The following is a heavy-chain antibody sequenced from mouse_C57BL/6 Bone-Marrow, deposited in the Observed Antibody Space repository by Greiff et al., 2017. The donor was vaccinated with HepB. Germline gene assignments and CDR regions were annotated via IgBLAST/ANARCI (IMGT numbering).Heavy chain of an antibody. Sequence: EVMLVESGGGLVKPGGSLKLSCAASGFTFSDYGMHWVRQAPEKGLEWVAYISSGCSTIYYADTVKGRFPISRANAKNTLFLQMTSLRSEDTAMYYCANLITTVVNGNYAMDDWGQGTSGTVSS. V-gene: IGHV5-17*01. CDR3: ANLITTVVNGNYAMDD. CDR1: GFTFSDYG. J-gene: IGHJ4*01. D-gene: IGHD1-1*01. CDR2: ISSGCSTI.